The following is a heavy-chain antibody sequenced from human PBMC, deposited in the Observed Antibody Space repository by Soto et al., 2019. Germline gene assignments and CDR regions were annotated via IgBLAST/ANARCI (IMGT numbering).Heavy chain of an antibody. J-gene: IGHJ3*02. CDR1: GFTFSSYG. Sequence: PGGSLRLSCAASGFTFSSYGMHWVRQAPGKGLEWVAVISYDGSNKYYADYVKGRFTISRDNSKNTLYLQMNSLRAEDTTLYNWAKGTYDILTGLTAPNAFDIGGQGTRVTVS. CDR3: AKGTYDILTGLTAPNAFDI. D-gene: IGHD3-9*01. CDR2: ISYDGSNK. V-gene: IGHV3-30*18.